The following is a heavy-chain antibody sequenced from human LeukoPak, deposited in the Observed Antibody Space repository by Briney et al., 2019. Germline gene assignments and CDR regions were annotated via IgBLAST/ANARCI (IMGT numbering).Heavy chain of an antibody. CDR1: GSTFSSSG. CDR2: IWYDGSNK. J-gene: IGHJ4*02. CDR3: ARTIAVAGPYYFDY. D-gene: IGHD6-19*01. Sequence: GGSLRLSCAASGSTFSSSGMHWVRQAPGKGLEWVAVIWYDGSNKYYAESVKGRFTIFRDNSKNTLFLQMNSLRADDTAVYYCARTIAVAGPYYFDYWGQGTLVTVSS. V-gene: IGHV3-33*01.